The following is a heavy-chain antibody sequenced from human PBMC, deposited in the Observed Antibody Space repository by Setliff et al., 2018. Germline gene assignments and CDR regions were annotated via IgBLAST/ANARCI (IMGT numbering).Heavy chain of an antibody. CDR3: ARKGISALSDAFDM. V-gene: IGHV4-4*07. J-gene: IGHJ3*02. CDR2: IYIGGSA. Sequence: PSETLSLTCIVSGGSISSYYWSWIRQPAGKGLEWIGHIYIGGSANYNPSLKSRVAMSVDTSKNQFSLKLSSVTAADTAVYYCARKGISALSDAFDMWGQGTMVTVSS. CDR1: GGSISSYY. D-gene: IGHD2-15*01.